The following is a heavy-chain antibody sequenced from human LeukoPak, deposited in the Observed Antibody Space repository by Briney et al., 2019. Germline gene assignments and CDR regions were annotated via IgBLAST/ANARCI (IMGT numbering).Heavy chain of an antibody. CDR2: INPSNGDT. J-gene: IGHJ6*02. CDR1: GYTFTTYG. Sequence: GASVKVSCKASGYTFTTYGISWVRQAPGQGLEWMGWINPSNGDTNYAQKLQGRVTMTTDTSTSTAYMELRSLRSDDTAVYYCARVMHWDTLMARGRGMDVWGQGTTVTVSS. D-gene: IGHD5-18*01. CDR3: ARVMHWDTLMARGRGMDV. V-gene: IGHV1-18*01.